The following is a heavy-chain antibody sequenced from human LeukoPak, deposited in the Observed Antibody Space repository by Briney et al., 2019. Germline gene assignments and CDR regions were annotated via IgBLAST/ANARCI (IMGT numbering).Heavy chain of an antibody. D-gene: IGHD4-17*01. CDR3: ARDYGDYYFDY. CDR2: ISSTGFYK. J-gene: IGHJ4*02. CDR1: GFTFGSYG. V-gene: IGHV3-21*01. Sequence: GGSLRLSCAASGFTFGSYGMNWVRQAPGRGLEWVASISSTGFYKYYADSVKGRFTISRDNSKTSLYLQMNSLRGEDSGMYYCARDYGDYYFDYWGQGTLVSVSS.